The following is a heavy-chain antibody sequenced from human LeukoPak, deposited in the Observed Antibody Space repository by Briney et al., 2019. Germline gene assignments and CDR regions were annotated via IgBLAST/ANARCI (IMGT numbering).Heavy chain of an antibody. V-gene: IGHV4-39*01. J-gene: IGHJ4*02. CDR3: ARLAGGGDYFDY. D-gene: IGHD3-10*01. CDR1: GGSISSSSYC. Sequence: SETLSLTCTVSGGSISSSSYCWGWIRQPPGKGLEWIGSIYYSGSTYYNPSLKSRVTISVDTSKNQFSLKLSSVTAADTAVYYCARLAGGGDYFDYWGQGTLVTVSS. CDR2: IYYSGST.